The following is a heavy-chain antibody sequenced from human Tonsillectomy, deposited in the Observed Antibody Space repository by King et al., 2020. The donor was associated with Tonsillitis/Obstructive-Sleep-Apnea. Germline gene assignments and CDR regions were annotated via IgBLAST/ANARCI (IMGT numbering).Heavy chain of an antibody. CDR2: IIPILGIA. V-gene: IGHV1-69*04. CDR3: AREHGSGIYYYYMDV. CDR1: GGTFSSYA. D-gene: IGHD3-10*01. J-gene: IGHJ6*03. Sequence: QLVQSGAEVKKPGSSVKVSCKASGGTFSSYAISWVRQAPGQGLEWMGRIIPILGIANYAQKFQGRVTITADKSTSTAYMELSSLRSEDTAVYYCAREHGSGIYYYYMDVWGKGTTVTVSS.